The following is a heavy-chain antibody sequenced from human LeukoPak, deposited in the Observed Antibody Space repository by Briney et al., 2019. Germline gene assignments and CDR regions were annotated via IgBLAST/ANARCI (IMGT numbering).Heavy chain of an antibody. V-gene: IGHV4-38-2*02. D-gene: IGHD3-10*01. CDR2: IYHSGST. CDR1: GYSISSGYY. CDR3: ARDAWFGELLRGAFDI. J-gene: IGHJ3*02. Sequence: SETLSLTCTVSGYSISSGYYWGWIRQPPGKGLEWIGSIYHSGSTYYNPPLKSRVTISVDTSKNQFSLKLSSVTAADTAVYYCARDAWFGELLRGAFDIWGQGTMVTVSS.